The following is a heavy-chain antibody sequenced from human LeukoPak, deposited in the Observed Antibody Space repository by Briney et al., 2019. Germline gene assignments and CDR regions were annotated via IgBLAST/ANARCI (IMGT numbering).Heavy chain of an antibody. Sequence: GGSRSLSCAASGLTFSDYAMSWFRQAPGKGLEWVSGITSGFTPHYADSVKGRFTISRDNSKNTFHLQLNSLRAEDTAVYYCAKDYSDSRVADVFFEYWGQGTLVTVSS. J-gene: IGHJ4*02. CDR1: GLTFSDYA. V-gene: IGHV3-23*01. D-gene: IGHD2-15*01. CDR2: ITSGFTP. CDR3: AKDYSDSRVADVFFEY.